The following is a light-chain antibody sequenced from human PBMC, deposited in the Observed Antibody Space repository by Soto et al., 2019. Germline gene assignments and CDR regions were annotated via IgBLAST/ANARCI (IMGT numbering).Light chain of an antibody. Sequence: DIQVTQSPSTLSASGGDRVTITCRASQSISSWLSWYQQKPGKVPKLLIYKASGLNSGVPSRFSGSGSGTEFTLTISSLQSEDFAVYYCQQYNNWPPWTFGQGTKADI. CDR2: KAS. CDR1: QSISSW. V-gene: IGKV1-5*03. J-gene: IGKJ1*01. CDR3: QQYNNWPPWT.